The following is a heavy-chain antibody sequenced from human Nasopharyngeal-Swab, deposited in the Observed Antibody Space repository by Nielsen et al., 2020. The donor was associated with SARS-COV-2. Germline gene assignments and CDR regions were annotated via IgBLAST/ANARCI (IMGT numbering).Heavy chain of an antibody. J-gene: IGHJ2*01. D-gene: IGHD3-9*01. CDR2: IYYSGST. V-gene: IGHV4-59*01. Sequence: WIRQPPGKGLEWIGYIYYSGSTNYNPSLKSRVTISVDTSKNQFSLKLSSVTAADTAVYYCARDITYYDISTGYFSYWYFDLWGRGTLVTVSS. CDR3: ARDITYYDISTGYFSYWYFDL.